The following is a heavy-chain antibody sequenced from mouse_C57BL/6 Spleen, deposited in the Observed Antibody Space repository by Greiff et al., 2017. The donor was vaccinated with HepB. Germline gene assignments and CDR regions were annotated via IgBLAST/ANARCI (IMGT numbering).Heavy chain of an antibody. CDR3: VRLTTVVGYAMDY. CDR1: GFSFNTYA. J-gene: IGHJ4*01. CDR2: IRSKSNNYAT. Sequence: EVQGVESGGGLVQPKGSLKLSCAASGFSFNTYAMNWVRQAPGKGLEWVARIRSKSNNYATYYADSVKDRFTISRDDSESMLYLQMNNLKTEDTAMYYCVRLTTVVGYAMDYWGQGTSVTVSS. V-gene: IGHV10-1*01. D-gene: IGHD1-1*01.